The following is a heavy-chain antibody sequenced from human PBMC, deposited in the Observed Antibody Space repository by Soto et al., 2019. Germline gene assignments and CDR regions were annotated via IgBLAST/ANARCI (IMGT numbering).Heavy chain of an antibody. CDR3: ARDSVQDGYNPGGWFDP. Sequence: SVKVSCKASGGTFSSYAISWVRQAPGQGLEWMGGIIPIFGTANYAQKFQGRVTITADESTSTAYMELSSLRSEDTAVYYCARDSVQDGYNPGGWFDPWRQGTLVTVSS. V-gene: IGHV1-69*13. CDR1: GGTFSSYA. J-gene: IGHJ5*02. D-gene: IGHD5-12*01. CDR2: IIPIFGTA.